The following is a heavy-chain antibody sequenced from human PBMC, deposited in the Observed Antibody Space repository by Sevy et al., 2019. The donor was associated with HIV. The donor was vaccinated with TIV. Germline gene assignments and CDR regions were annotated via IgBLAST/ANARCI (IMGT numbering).Heavy chain of an antibody. D-gene: IGHD1-26*01. V-gene: IGHV3-73*01. J-gene: IGHJ3*02. Sequence: GGSLRHSCTASGFSFSGSAMHWVRQASGKGLEWIGRIRSKANSYATVYAASVKGRFTFSRDDSKNTAYLQMDSLKTEDTAVYFCSRLESIEKWAFDIWGQGTMVTVSS. CDR2: IRSKANSYAT. CDR3: SRLESIEKWAFDI. CDR1: GFSFSGSA.